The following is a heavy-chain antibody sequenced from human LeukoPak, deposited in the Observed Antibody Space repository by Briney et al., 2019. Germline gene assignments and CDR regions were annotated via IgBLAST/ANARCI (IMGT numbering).Heavy chain of an antibody. Sequence: GASVKVSCKASGYTFTGYYMHWVRQAPGQELEWMGWINPNSGGTNYAQKFQGRVTMTRDTSISTAYMELSRLRSDDTAVYYCAISFGELSYGMDVWGQGTTVTVSS. D-gene: IGHD3-10*01. CDR3: AISFGELSYGMDV. J-gene: IGHJ6*02. V-gene: IGHV1-2*02. CDR2: INPNSGGT. CDR1: GYTFTGYY.